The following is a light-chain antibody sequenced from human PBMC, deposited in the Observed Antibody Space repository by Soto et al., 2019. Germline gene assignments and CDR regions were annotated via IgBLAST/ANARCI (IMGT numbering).Light chain of an antibody. J-gene: IGKJ2*01. V-gene: IGKV1-5*01. Sequence: DIPMTQSPSTLSASVGDRVTITCRASQSISRWLAWYQQKPGKAPKVLIYDASSLESGVPSRFSDSGSGTAFVLTISRREPEDFAVYYCQQYGRSPFTFGQGTKLQIK. CDR3: QQYGRSPFT. CDR1: QSISRW. CDR2: DAS.